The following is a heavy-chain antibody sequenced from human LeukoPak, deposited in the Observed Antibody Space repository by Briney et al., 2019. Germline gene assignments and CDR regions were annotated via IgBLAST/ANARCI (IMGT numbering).Heavy chain of an antibody. CDR3: ARDRTLRGFGFDY. Sequence: PGGSLRLSCAASRFTVSSNYMSWVRQAPGKGLEWVSVIYSGGSTYYADSVKGRFTISRDNSKNTLYLQMNSLRAEDTAVYYCARDRTLRGFGFDYWGQGTLVTVSS. CDR1: RFTVSSNY. J-gene: IGHJ4*02. V-gene: IGHV3-66*01. D-gene: IGHD5-12*01. CDR2: IYSGGST.